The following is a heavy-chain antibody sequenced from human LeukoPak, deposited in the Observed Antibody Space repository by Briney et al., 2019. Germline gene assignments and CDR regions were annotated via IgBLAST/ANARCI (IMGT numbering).Heavy chain of an antibody. CDR2: IYYSGST. J-gene: IGHJ4*02. Sequence: SEIPSLTCTVSGGSISSSSYYWGWIRQPPGKGLEWIGSIYYSGSTYYNPSLKSRVTISVDTSKNQFSLKLSSVTAADTAVYYCARRRFVRGPDVVNPFDYWGQGTLVTVSS. CDR3: ARRRFVRGPDVVNPFDY. CDR1: GGSISSSSYY. D-gene: IGHD2-8*01. V-gene: IGHV4-39*01.